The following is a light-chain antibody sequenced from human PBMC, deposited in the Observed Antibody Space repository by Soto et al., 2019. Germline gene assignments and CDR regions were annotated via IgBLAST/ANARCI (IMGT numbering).Light chain of an antibody. J-gene: IGKJ2*01. V-gene: IGKV1-5*03. CDR1: QTISSW. CDR2: KVS. CDR3: QQYDDYSFT. Sequence: DIQMTQSPSILSASVGDRVTITCRASQTISSWLAWYQQKPGKVPKLLIYKVSTLESWVPSRFSGSGSGTEFTLTISSLQPDDFAIYYCQQYDDYSFTFGQGTKLEIK.